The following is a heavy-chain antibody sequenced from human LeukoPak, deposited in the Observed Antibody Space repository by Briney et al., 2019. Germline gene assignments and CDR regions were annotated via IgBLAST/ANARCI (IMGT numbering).Heavy chain of an antibody. V-gene: IGHV3-21*01. J-gene: IGHJ5*02. Sequence: GGSLRLSCAASGFILSDFDMNWVRQAPGKGLEWVSYFSTSGSYIHYADSVKGRFTISKDDAKNSLYLQLDSLTVEDTAVYSCARGNYDFAYDPWGQGTLVTVSS. D-gene: IGHD3-3*01. CDR1: GFILSDFD. CDR2: FSTSGSYI. CDR3: ARGNYDFAYDP.